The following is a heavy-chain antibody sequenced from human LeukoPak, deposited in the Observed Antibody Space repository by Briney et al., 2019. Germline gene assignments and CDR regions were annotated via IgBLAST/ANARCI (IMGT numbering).Heavy chain of an antibody. V-gene: IGHV3-23*01. CDR2: VNGNGGST. CDR3: AKSLYGGCDY. Sequence: GSLRLSCAASGFSFSTYAMSWVRQAPGKGLEWVSGVNGNGGSTSYADSVKGRFTIFRDNSKNTVYLQMNSLRVGDTAVYYCAKSLYGGCDYWGQGTVVTVSS. D-gene: IGHD3-16*02. CDR1: GFSFSTYA. J-gene: IGHJ4*02.